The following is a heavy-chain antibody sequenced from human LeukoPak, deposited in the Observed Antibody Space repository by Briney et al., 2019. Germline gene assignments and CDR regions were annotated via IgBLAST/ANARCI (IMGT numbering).Heavy chain of an antibody. CDR2: ISWNSGSI. J-gene: IGHJ4*02. CDR1: GFTFDDYA. V-gene: IGHV3-9*01. D-gene: IGHD6-19*01. CDR3: ARARSGYTSGSDFDY. Sequence: PGGSLRLSCAASGFTFDDYAMHWVRQAPGKGLEWVSGISWNSGSIGYADSVKGRFTISRDNAKNSLYLQMNSLRVEDTAIYYCARARSGYTSGSDFDYWGQGTLVTVSS.